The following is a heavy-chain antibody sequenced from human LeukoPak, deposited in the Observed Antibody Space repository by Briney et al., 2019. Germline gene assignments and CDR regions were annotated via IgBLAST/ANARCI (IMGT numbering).Heavy chain of an antibody. CDR1: GGSISSYY. Sequence: SETLSLTCTVSGGSISSYYWSWIRQPAGKGLEWIGRIYISGSTNYNPSLKSRVTMSVDTSKNQFSLKLSSVTAADTAVYYCAREPPDDYGDYSWFDPWGQGTLVTVSS. J-gene: IGHJ5*02. V-gene: IGHV4-4*07. CDR2: IYISGST. D-gene: IGHD4-17*01. CDR3: AREPPDDYGDYSWFDP.